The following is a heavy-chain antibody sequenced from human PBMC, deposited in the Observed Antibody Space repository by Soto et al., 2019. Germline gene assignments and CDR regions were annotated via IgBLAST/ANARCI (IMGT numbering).Heavy chain of an antibody. D-gene: IGHD3-22*01. CDR2: ISAYNGNT. CDR1: GYTFTSYG. Sequence: AASVKVSCKASGYTFTSYGISWVRQAPGQGLEWMGWISAYNGNTNYAQKLQGRVTMTTDTSTSTAYMELRSLRSDDTAVYYCARDRWGYHDSSGYPLPDAFDIWGQGTMVTVSS. CDR3: ARDRWGYHDSSGYPLPDAFDI. J-gene: IGHJ3*02. V-gene: IGHV1-18*01.